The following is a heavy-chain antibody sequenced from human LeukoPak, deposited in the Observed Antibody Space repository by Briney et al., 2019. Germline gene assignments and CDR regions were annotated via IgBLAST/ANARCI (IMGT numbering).Heavy chain of an antibody. CDR2: IYYSGST. Sequence: SETLSLTCTVSGGSISSYYWSWIRQPPGKGLEWIGYIYYSGSTNCNPSLKSRVTISVDTSKNQFSLKLSSVTAADTAVYYCARDPNFDGHPFKPGSGWYFDLWGRGTLVTVSS. CDR1: GGSISSYY. J-gene: IGHJ2*01. CDR3: ARDPNFDGHPFKPGSGWYFDL. D-gene: IGHD3-9*01. V-gene: IGHV4-59*01.